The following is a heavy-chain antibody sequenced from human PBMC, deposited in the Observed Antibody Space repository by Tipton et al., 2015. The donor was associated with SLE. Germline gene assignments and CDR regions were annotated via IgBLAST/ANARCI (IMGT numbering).Heavy chain of an antibody. Sequence: TLSLTCTVSGDSMNTYYWNWIRQPPGKGLEWIAYIYYSGSTNYNPSLKSRVTISLDTSKSQFSLRLNSVTAAGTAVYFCARGSNFWSGYPYNYMDVRGKGTTVTVSS. J-gene: IGHJ6*03. CDR3: ARGSNFWSGYPYNYMDV. V-gene: IGHV4-59*08. CDR1: GDSMNTYY. CDR2: IYYSGST. D-gene: IGHD3-3*01.